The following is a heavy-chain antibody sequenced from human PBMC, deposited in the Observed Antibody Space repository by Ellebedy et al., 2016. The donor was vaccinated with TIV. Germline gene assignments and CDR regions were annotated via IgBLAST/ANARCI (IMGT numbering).Heavy chain of an antibody. D-gene: IGHD5-24*01. Sequence: GESLKISXVASGFTFSDCPMNWVRQAPGKGLEWVASISSSGSDVFHSDSVKGRFTISRDNAKKSLFLQMNSLREDDTAFYYCARDLDGTERGDYWGQGTLVTVSS. CDR1: GFTFSDCP. J-gene: IGHJ4*02. CDR3: ARDLDGTERGDY. CDR2: ISSSGSDV. V-gene: IGHV3-21*01.